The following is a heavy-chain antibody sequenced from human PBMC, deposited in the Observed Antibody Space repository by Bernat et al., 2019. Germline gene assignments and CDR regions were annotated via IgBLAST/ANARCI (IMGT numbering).Heavy chain of an antibody. Sequence: EGRRAGSGGGLVQPGGSLKLSCAASGLTFSDSTMQWVRQASGKGLEWVGRVRTKANGFATSYAASVKGRFTISRDDSKNTAYLQMNSLKIEDTAVYYCTRSGALAEQTFDYWGQGTLVTVSS. D-gene: IGHD3-10*01. CDR3: TRSGALAEQTFDY. V-gene: IGHV3-73*01. J-gene: IGHJ4*02. CDR1: GLTFSDST. CDR2: VRTKANGFAT.